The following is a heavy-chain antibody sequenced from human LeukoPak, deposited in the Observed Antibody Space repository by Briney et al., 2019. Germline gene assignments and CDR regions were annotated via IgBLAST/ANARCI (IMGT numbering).Heavy chain of an antibody. CDR1: GGSFSGFY. CDR2: INHTGNT. Sequence: SETLSLTCAVDGGSFSGFYWSWIRQTPGKGLEWIGDINHTGNTNYNPSLTDYNPSLKSRVTISVDSSKNELSLKVSSVTAADTGVYDCARVRHDPLEYGYYMDVWGKGTTVTVSS. V-gene: IGHV4-34*01. J-gene: IGHJ6*03. CDR3: ARVRHDPLEYGYYMDV. D-gene: IGHD3-3*01.